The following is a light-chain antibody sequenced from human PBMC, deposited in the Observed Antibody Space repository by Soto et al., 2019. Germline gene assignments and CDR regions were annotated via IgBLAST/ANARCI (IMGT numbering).Light chain of an antibody. CDR1: ESVSTN. CDR3: QQYGYSPIT. J-gene: IGKJ5*01. V-gene: IGKV3-20*01. Sequence: EIVMTQSPATLSLSPGERATLSCRASESVSTNLAWYQQKAGQAPRLLIYGASSRATGIPDKFSGSGSGTDFTLTIDGLAPEDFAVYYWQQYGYSPITFGQGTRLE. CDR2: GAS.